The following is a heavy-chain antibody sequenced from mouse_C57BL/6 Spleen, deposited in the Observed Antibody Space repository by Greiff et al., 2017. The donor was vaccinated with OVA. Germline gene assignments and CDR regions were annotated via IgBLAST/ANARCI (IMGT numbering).Heavy chain of an antibody. D-gene: IGHD2-3*01. V-gene: IGHV7-3*01. CDR3: ASGDGYPYYFDY. Sequence: EVNVVESGGGLVQPGGSLSLSCAASGFTFTDYYMSWVRQPPGKALEWLGFIRNKANGYTTEYSASVKGRFTISRDNSQSILYLQMNALRAEDSATYYCASGDGYPYYFDYWGQGTTLTVSS. CDR2: IRNKANGYTT. CDR1: GFTFTDYY. J-gene: IGHJ2*01.